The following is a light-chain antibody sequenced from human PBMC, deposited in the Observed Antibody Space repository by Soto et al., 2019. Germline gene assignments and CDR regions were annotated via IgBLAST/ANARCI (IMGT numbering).Light chain of an antibody. J-gene: IGKJ1*01. CDR2: DAS. Sequence: DIQMTQSPSTLSASVGDRVTITCRASQSINSWVAWYQQKPGKAPKVLISDASTLESGVPSRFSGSGSGTEFTLTIGGLQPDDFATYYCQRYNAFSQTFGQGTRWIS. CDR3: QRYNAFSQT. CDR1: QSINSW. V-gene: IGKV1-5*01.